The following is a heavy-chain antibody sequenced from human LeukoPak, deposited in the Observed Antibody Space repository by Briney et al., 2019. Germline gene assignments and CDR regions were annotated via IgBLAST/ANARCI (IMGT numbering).Heavy chain of an antibody. CDR2: IYGSGQTT. Sequence: TGGSPRLSCGASGFTFTIYAMTWVRQAPGKGLEWVSGIYGSGQTTYYTDSVKGRFTISRDNSKNTLYLQMNSLRAEDTAIYYCAKRPPHDNFDSSPFDYWGQGTLVTVSS. D-gene: IGHD1-20*01. J-gene: IGHJ4*02. CDR3: AKRPPHDNFDSSPFDY. V-gene: IGHV3-23*01. CDR1: GFTFTIYA.